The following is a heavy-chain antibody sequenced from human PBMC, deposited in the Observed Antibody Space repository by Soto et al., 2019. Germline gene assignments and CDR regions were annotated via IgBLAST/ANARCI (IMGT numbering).Heavy chain of an antibody. CDR3: AKDSGTYYDGSGSYHWPFDY. D-gene: IGHD3-10*01. Sequence: SVKVSCKASGGTFSSYAISWVRQAPGQGLEWMGGIIPIYGKTNYAQKFQGRVTITADKSTSTAYMELSSLRSEDTAVYYCAKDSGTYYDGSGSYHWPFDYWGQGTMVTVSS. J-gene: IGHJ4*02. CDR1: GGTFSSYA. CDR2: IIPIYGKT. V-gene: IGHV1-69*06.